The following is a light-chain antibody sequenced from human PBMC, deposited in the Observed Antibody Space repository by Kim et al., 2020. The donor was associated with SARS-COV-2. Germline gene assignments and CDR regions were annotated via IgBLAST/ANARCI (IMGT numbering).Light chain of an antibody. Sequence: GKTVTISCTPRSGSIASNYVQWDQQRPGSSPTTVIYEDNQRPSGVPDRFSGSIDSSSNSASLTISGLKTEDEADYYCQSYDSSSWVFGGGTQLTVL. CDR2: EDN. CDR3: QSYDSSSWV. CDR1: SGSIASNY. J-gene: IGLJ3*02. V-gene: IGLV6-57*01.